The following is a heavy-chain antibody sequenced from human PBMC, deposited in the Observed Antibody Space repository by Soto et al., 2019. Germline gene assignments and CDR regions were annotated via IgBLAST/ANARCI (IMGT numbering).Heavy chain of an antibody. J-gene: IGHJ6*02. V-gene: IGHV5-51*01. CDR1: GYSFTSYW. Sequence: GESLKISCKGSGYSFTSYWIGWVRQVPGKGLEWMGIIYPGDSDTRYSPSFQGQVTISADKSISTAYLQWSSLKASDTAMYYCARQGQGGIAVARPSYYYYGMDVWGQGTTVTVSS. CDR3: ARQGQGGIAVARPSYYYYGMDV. CDR2: IYPGDSDT. D-gene: IGHD6-19*01.